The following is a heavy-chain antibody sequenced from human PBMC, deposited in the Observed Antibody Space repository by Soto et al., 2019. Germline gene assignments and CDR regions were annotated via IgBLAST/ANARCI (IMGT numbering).Heavy chain of an antibody. CDR3: ARSLLKVILPLGY. CDR2: INTLSGDT. CDR1: GYTFSGYY. J-gene: IGHJ4*02. V-gene: IGHV1-2*02. D-gene: IGHD3-3*02. Sequence: ASVKVSCKASGYTFSGYYMPWVRQAPGQGLEWMGWINTLSGDTSFPQKFQGRLAMTRDTSIDTAFMEVSRLTSDDTAIYYCARSLLKVILPLGYWGQGTLVTVSS.